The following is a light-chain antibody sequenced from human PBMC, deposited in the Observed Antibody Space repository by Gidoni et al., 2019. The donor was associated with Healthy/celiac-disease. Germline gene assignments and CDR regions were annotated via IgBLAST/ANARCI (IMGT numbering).Light chain of an antibody. J-gene: IGKJ5*01. CDR2: VGS. CDR1: QRLLHSIGYNY. CDR3: MQALLTPT. Sequence: EIVMTQSLLSLPVTPGEPASISCSTSQRLLHSIGYNYFDWYLQTPGQAPLLLIYVGSNRAAGFPDRISGSGSGTVFTLKISMVEAEDVGVYCCMQALLTPTFXQXTRLXIK. V-gene: IGKV2-28*01.